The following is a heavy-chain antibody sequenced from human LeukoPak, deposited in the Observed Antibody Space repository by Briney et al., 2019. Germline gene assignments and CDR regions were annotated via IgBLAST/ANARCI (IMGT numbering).Heavy chain of an antibody. CDR1: GYTFTSYS. Sequence: GASVKVSCKASGYTFTSYSISWVRQAPGQGLEWMGWISAYNGNTNYAQKLQGRVTMTTDTSTSTAYMELRSLRSDDTAVYYCARVTYYDILTGYSLDYWGQGTLVTVSS. CDR2: ISAYNGNT. D-gene: IGHD3-9*01. J-gene: IGHJ4*02. V-gene: IGHV1-18*01. CDR3: ARVTYYDILTGYSLDY.